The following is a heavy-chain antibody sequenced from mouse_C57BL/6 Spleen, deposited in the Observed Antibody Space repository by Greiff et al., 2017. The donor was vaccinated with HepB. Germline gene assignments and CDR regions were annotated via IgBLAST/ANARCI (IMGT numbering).Heavy chain of an antibody. J-gene: IGHJ4*01. CDR3: AQFITTVVEGFDYAMDY. Sequence: VQLQQSGAELVKPGASVKLSCKASGYTFTSYWMHWVKQRPGQGLEWIGMIHPNSGSTNYNEKFKSKATLTVDKSSSTAYMQLSSLTSEDSAVYYCAQFITTVVEGFDYAMDYWGQGTSVTVSS. D-gene: IGHD1-1*01. CDR1: GYTFTSYW. CDR2: IHPNSGST. V-gene: IGHV1-64*01.